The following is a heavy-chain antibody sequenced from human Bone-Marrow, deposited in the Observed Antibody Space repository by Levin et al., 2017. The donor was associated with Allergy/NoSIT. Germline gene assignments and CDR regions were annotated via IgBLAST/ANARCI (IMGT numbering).Heavy chain of an antibody. V-gene: IGHV4-61*01. CDR1: GGSVSSDNYY. J-gene: IGHJ6*02. CDR3: AGNLIMYCSGGNCYALDV. Sequence: SQTLSLTCVVSGGSVSSDNYYWSWLRQSPGKRLEWIGYVYYNGSTHYNPSLKSRVIMSVDTSKNQVSLTLSSLTAADTAVYYCAGNLIMYCSGGNCYALDVWGQGTTVIVSS. CDR2: VYYNGST. D-gene: IGHD6-25*01.